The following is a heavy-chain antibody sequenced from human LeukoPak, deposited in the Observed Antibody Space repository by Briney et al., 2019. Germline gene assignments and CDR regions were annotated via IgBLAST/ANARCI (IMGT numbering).Heavy chain of an antibody. J-gene: IGHJ5*02. CDR3: ARSVVAGRKSWFDP. V-gene: IGHV4-4*07. CDR2: IYTSGST. D-gene: IGHD6-19*01. Sequence: PSETLSLTCTVSGGSISSYYWSWIRQPAGKGLEWIGRIYTSGSTNYNPSLKSRVTMSVDTSKNQFSLKLSSVTAADTAVYYCARSVVAGRKSWFDPWGQGTLVTVSS. CDR1: GGSISSYY.